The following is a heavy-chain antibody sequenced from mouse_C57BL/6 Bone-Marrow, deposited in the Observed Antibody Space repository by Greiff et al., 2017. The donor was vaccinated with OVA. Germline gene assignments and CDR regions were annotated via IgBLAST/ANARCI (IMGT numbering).Heavy chain of an antibody. Sequence: EVQRLESGGGLVQPGGSLKLSCAASGFTFSDYYMYWVRQTPEKRLEWVAYISNGGGSTYYPDTVKGRFTISRDNAKNTLYLQMSRLKSEDTAMYYCARHGSSYRYFDVWGTGTTVTVSS. CDR2: ISNGGGST. CDR1: GFTFSDYY. D-gene: IGHD1-1*01. CDR3: ARHGSSYRYFDV. V-gene: IGHV5-12*01. J-gene: IGHJ1*03.